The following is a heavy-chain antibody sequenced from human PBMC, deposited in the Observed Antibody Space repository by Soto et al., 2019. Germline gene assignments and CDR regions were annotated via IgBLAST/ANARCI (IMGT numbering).Heavy chain of an antibody. V-gene: IGHV1-69*01. CDR2: IIPIFRRP. CDR1: GATFSTLA. J-gene: IGHJ4*02. D-gene: IGHD4-17*01. CDR3: ARAPYEDYAVPEPNYFDS. Sequence: QVQLVQSGTEVKKPGSSVKVSCKASGATFSTLAVSWVRQAPGQGLEWMGGIIPIFRRPVYAQKFQGRVTITADESTSIVYMELSSLSSEDTAVYYCARAPYEDYAVPEPNYFDSWGQGTLVTVSS.